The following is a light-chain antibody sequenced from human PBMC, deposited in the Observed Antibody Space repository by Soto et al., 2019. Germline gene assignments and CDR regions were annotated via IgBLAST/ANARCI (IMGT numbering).Light chain of an antibody. CDR3: QTWGTDIVI. J-gene: IGLJ2*01. Sequence: QSVLTQSPSASASLGAAVKLTCTLSSGHSSYAIAWHQQQPEKGPRYLMKLYSDGSHSKGDGIPDRFSGSGSGAERYLSISSLQSEDEADYYCQTWGTDIVIFGRGTKLTVL. CDR2: LYSDGSH. V-gene: IGLV4-69*01. CDR1: SGHSSYA.